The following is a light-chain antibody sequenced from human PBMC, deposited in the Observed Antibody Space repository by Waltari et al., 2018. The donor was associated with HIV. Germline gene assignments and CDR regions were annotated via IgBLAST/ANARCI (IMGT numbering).Light chain of an antibody. V-gene: IGKV3-20*01. Sequence: EIVLTQSPGTLSLSPGERATLSCRTSQSVSSTYLAWYQQSPGKAPRLLIHGASSRATGIPDRFSGSGSGTDFTLTINRLEPEDFAVYYCQQYGSSPPLYTFGQGTKLEIK. CDR1: QSVSSTY. J-gene: IGKJ2*01. CDR3: QQYGSSPPLYT. CDR2: GAS.